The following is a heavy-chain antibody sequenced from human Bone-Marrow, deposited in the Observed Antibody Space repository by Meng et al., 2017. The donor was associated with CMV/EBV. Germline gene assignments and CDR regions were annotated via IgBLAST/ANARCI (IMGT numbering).Heavy chain of an antibody. J-gene: IGHJ4*02. D-gene: IGHD3-9*01. CDR3: ARVGRSRIGDPFYYDILTGYYYFDY. CDR2: IYYSGST. V-gene: IGHV4-61*01. CDR1: GGSISSSSYY. Sequence: SETLSLTCTVSGGSISSSSYYWSWIRQPPGKGLEWIGYIYYSGSTNYNPSLKSRVTISVDTSKNQFSLKLSSVTAADTAVYYCARVGRSRIGDPFYYDILTGYYYFDYWGQGTLVTVSS.